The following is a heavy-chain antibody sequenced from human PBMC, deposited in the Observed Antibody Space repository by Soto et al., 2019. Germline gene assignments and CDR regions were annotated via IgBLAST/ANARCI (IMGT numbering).Heavy chain of an antibody. CDR1: GVTFSSET. CDR2: IIPLFGTA. D-gene: IGHD3-10*01. CDR3: STELGENPASPFDA. J-gene: IGHJ4*02. Sequence: QVQLVQSGADVKKPGSSVKVSCQASGVTFSSETLGWLRQAPGQGLEWVGGIIPLFGTASYAQKFQGRVTITADESMSSVYMELSRLRSDDTAVYFCSTELGENPASPFDAWGQGTLVTVSS. V-gene: IGHV1-69*01.